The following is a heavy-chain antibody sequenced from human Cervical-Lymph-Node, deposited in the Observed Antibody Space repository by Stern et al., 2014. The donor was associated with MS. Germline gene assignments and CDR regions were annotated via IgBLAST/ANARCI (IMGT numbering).Heavy chain of an antibody. D-gene: IGHD6-19*01. CDR1: GFTFSTFG. Sequence: QVQLMQSGGGVVQPGRSLRLSCAASGFTFSTFGMHWVRQAPGKGLEWVAVIWHDGSNEHYADSVKGRFTISRDNSKNTLYLQMNSLRLEDTAIYYCARFRGSGWPSVYFDYWGQGTLVTVSS. V-gene: IGHV3-33*01. CDR3: ARFRGSGWPSVYFDY. J-gene: IGHJ4*02. CDR2: IWHDGSNE.